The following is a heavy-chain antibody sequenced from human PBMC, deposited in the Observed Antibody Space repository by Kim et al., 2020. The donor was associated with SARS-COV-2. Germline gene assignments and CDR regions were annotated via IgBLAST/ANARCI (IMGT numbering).Heavy chain of an antibody. Sequence: ASVKVSCKVSGYSLNELAIHWVRQTPGKGLEWMGGFDPEYDGTIHAQKFQGRLTMTEDTSTDTAFMELSGLTSEDTAVYYCATPRTEWHLVPGPFNFWGQGTLVSVSS. CDR2: FDPEYDGT. D-gene: IGHD6-6*01. J-gene: IGHJ4*02. CDR3: ATPRTEWHLVPGPFNF. V-gene: IGHV1-24*01. CDR1: GYSLNELA.